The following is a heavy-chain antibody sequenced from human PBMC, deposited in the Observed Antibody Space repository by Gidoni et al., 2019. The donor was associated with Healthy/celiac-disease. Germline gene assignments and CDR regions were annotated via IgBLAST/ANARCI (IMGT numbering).Heavy chain of an antibody. Sequence: QVQLVESRGGVVQPGRSLRLSCAASGFTFSSYGMHWVRQAPGKGLEWVAVIWYDGSNKYYADSVKGRFTISRDNSKNTLYLQMNSLRAEDTAVYYCARAFRVAAAFDIWGQGTMVTVSS. CDR1: GFTFSSYG. V-gene: IGHV3-33*01. D-gene: IGHD6-13*01. J-gene: IGHJ3*02. CDR3: ARAFRVAAAFDI. CDR2: IWYDGSNK.